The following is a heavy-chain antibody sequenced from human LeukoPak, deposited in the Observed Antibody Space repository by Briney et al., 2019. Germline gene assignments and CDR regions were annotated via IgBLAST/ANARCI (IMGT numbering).Heavy chain of an antibody. J-gene: IGHJ3*02. D-gene: IGHD6-13*01. V-gene: IGHV3-21*01. CDR2: ISSSSSYI. Sequence: GGSLRLSCAASGFTFSSYSMNWVRQAPGKGLEWVSSISSSSSYIYYADSVKGRFTISRDNAKNSLYLQMNSLRAEDTAVYYCAREYSSSLARSGGFDIWGQGTMVTVSS. CDR3: AREYSSSLARSGGFDI. CDR1: GFTFSSYS.